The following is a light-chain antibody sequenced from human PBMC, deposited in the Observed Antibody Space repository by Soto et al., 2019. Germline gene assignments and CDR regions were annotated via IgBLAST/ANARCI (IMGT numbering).Light chain of an antibody. CDR1: QSISSW. V-gene: IGKV1-5*01. J-gene: IGKJ1*01. CDR3: QQYENYWT. Sequence: DIPMTQSLSTRSASVGDRVTITCRGIQSISSWLAWYQQKPGKAPKLLIYDASSLESGVPSRFSGSGSGTEFTLTISSLQPDDFATYYCQQYENYWTFGQGTKVDI. CDR2: DAS.